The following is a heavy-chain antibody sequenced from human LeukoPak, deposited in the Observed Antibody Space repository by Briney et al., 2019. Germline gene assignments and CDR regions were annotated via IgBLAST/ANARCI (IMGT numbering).Heavy chain of an antibody. Sequence: ASVKVSCKASGGTFSSYAISWVRQAPGQGLEWMGRIIPILDIANYAQKFQGRVTITADKSTNTAYMDLSSLRFEDTAVYYCARDSRMDYFDSSGYGYWGQGTLVTVSS. D-gene: IGHD3-22*01. CDR2: IIPILDIA. CDR1: GGTFSSYA. CDR3: ARDSRMDYFDSSGYGY. V-gene: IGHV1-69*04. J-gene: IGHJ4*02.